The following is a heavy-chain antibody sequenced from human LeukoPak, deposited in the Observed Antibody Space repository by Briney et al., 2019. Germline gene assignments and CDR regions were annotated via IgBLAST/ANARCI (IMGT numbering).Heavy chain of an antibody. CDR2: INPNSGGT. CDR1: GYTFTGYY. J-gene: IGHJ4*02. D-gene: IGHD6-13*01. V-gene: IGHV1-2*02. Sequence: GASVKVSCKASGYTFTGYYMHWVRQAPGQGLEWMGWINPNSGGTNYAQKFQGRVTMTRDTSISTAYMELSRLRSDDTAVYYCARVPRAAGSRNYYFDYWGQGTLVTVSS. CDR3: ARVPRAAGSRNYYFDY.